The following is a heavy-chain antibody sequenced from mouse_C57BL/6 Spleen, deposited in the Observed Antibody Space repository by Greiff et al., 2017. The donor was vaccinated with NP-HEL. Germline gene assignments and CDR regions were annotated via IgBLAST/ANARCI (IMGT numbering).Heavy chain of an antibody. V-gene: IGHV1-22*01. J-gene: IGHJ1*03. CDR2: INPNNGGT. Sequence: DVHLVESGPELVKPGASVKMSCKASGYTFTDYNMHWVKQSHGKSLEWIGYINPNNGGTSYNQKFKGKATLTVNKSSSTAYMELRSLTSEDSAVYYCARNYEWYFDVWGTGTTVTVSS. D-gene: IGHD1-1*01. CDR1: GYTFTDYN. CDR3: ARNYEWYFDV.